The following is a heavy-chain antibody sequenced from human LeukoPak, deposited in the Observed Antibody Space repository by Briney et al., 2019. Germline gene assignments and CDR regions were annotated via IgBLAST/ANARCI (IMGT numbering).Heavy chain of an antibody. D-gene: IGHD2-15*01. CDR3: ARGRRSGGSCYSDY. V-gene: IGHV1-2*06. J-gene: IGHJ4*02. CDR1: GYTFTGYY. CDR2: INPNSGGT. Sequence: GASVKVSCKASGYTFTGYYMHWVRQAPGQGLEWLGRINPNSGGTNYAQKFQGRVTMTRDTSISTAYMELSRLRSDDTAVYYCARGRRSGGSCYSDYWGQGTLVTVSS.